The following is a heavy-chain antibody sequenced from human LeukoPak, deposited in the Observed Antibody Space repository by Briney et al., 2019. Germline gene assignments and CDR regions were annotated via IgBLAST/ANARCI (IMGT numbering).Heavy chain of an antibody. V-gene: IGHV4-59*08. CDR3: ARGDWNYGIYYYYYMDV. J-gene: IGHJ6*03. Sequence: SETLSLTCTVSGGSTSSYYWSRIRQPPGRGLEWIGYIYYSGSANYNPSLKSRVTISIDTSKNQFSLKLSSVTAADTAVYYCARGDWNYGIYYYYYMDVWGKGTTVTVSS. CDR2: IYYSGSA. CDR1: GGSTSSYY. D-gene: IGHD1-7*01.